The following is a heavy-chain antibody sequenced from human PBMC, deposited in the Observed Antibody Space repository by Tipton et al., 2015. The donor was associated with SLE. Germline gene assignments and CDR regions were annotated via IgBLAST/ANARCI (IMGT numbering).Heavy chain of an antibody. V-gene: IGHV4-39*07. Sequence: TLSLTCIVSGDSISSSSYYWGWIRQPPGKGLEWVGTVYYTGNTFYNPSLKSRVTISVDTSKNQFSLKLSSVTAADTAAYYCARGFCSDGVCYGRGYFDYWGQGALVTVSA. J-gene: IGHJ4*02. D-gene: IGHD2-8*01. CDR2: VYYTGNT. CDR1: GDSISSSSYY. CDR3: ARGFCSDGVCYGRGYFDY.